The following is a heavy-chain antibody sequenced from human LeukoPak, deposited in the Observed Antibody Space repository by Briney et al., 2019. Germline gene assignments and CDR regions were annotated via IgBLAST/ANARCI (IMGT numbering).Heavy chain of an antibody. J-gene: IGHJ4*02. Sequence: KVSCKASGGTFSSYAISWVRQAPGQGLEWMGIIYPGDSNPRYTRYSPSFQGQVTISADKSISAAFLQWSSLKASDTAMYYCARQDYSGVDYWGQGTLVTLSS. CDR1: GGTFSSYA. D-gene: IGHD1-26*01. CDR3: ARQDYSGVDY. CDR2: IYPGDSNPRYT. V-gene: IGHV5-51*01.